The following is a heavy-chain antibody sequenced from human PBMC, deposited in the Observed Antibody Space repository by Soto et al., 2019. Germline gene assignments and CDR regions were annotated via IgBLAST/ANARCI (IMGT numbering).Heavy chain of an antibody. J-gene: IGHJ4*02. CDR2: IYYSGST. CDR1: GGSISSGGYY. Sequence: QVQLQESGPGLVKPSQTLSLTCTVSGGSISSGGYYWSWIRQHPGKGLEWIGYIYYSGSTFYNPSLQSRVALSVDTSTNQFSLKLNSVTAADTAVYYCARGRLGQLSLTPSFDYWGQGTLVTVSS. CDR3: ARGRLGQLSLTPSFDY. D-gene: IGHD3-16*02. V-gene: IGHV4-31*03.